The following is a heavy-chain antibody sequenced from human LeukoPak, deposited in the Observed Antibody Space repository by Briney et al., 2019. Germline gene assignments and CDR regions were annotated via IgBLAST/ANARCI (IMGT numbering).Heavy chain of an antibody. D-gene: IGHD3-22*01. Sequence: SVKVSCKASGGTFSSYAISWVRQAPGQGLEWMGGIIPIFGTANYAQKFQGRVTITADESTSTAYMELSSLRSEDTAVYYCAKEYYYDSSGLSRGDDAFDIWGQGTMVTVSS. CDR3: AKEYYYDSSGLSRGDDAFDI. J-gene: IGHJ3*02. CDR2: IIPIFGTA. CDR1: GGTFSSYA. V-gene: IGHV1-69*13.